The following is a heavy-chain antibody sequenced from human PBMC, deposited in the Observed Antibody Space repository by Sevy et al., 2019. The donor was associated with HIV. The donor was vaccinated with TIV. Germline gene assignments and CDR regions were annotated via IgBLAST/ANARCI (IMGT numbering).Heavy chain of an antibody. CDR1: GGSFSGYY. CDR2: INHSGST. CDR3: ARAHGIVVVPAAYYYYYGMDV. J-gene: IGHJ6*02. D-gene: IGHD2-2*01. Sequence: SETLSLTCAVYGGSFSGYYWSWIRQPPGKGLEWIGEINHSGSTNYNPSLKSRVTISVDTSKNQFSLKLSSVTAADTAVYYCARAHGIVVVPAAYYYYYGMDVWGQGTTVTVSS. V-gene: IGHV4-34*01.